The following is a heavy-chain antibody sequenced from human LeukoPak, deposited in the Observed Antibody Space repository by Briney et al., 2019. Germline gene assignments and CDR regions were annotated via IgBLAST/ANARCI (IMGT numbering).Heavy chain of an antibody. V-gene: IGHV7-4-1*02. D-gene: IGHD3-9*01. CDR2: INTNTGNP. J-gene: IGHJ3*02. CDR1: GGTFSSYA. CDR3: ARTLTGYYRDAFDI. Sequence: VASVKVSCKASGGTFSSYAISWVRQAPGQGLEWMGWINTNTGNPTYAQGFTGRFVFSLDTSVNTAYLQISSLKAEDTAVYYCARTLTGYYRDAFDIWGQGTMVTVSS.